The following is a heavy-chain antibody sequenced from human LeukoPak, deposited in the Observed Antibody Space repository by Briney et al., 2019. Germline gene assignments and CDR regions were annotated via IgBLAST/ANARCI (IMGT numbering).Heavy chain of an antibody. J-gene: IGHJ4*02. V-gene: IGHV4-59*01. Sequence: SETLSLTCTVSGGSISSYYWSWIRQPPGKGLEWIGYIYYGGSTNYNPSLKSRVTISVDTSKNQFSLKLSSVTAADTAVYYCARIPYWSHYFDYWGQGTLVTASS. D-gene: IGHD2-8*02. CDR3: ARIPYWSHYFDY. CDR2: IYYGGST. CDR1: GGSISSYY.